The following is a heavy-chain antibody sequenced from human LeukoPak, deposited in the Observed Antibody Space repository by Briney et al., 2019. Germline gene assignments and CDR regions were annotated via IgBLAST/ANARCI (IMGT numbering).Heavy chain of an antibody. J-gene: IGHJ4*02. CDR1: GGSFSTYY. D-gene: IGHD3-10*01. CDR3: ARPYRHYYGSGSYRRPAAYFDY. Sequence: SETLSLTCAVYGGSFSTYYWNWIRQSPGKGLEWIGEINHSGSTNSNPSLKSRVTILIDTSKNQFPLKLSSVTAADTAVYYCARPYRHYYGSGSYRRPAAYFDYWGQGTLVTVSS. CDR2: INHSGST. V-gene: IGHV4-34*01.